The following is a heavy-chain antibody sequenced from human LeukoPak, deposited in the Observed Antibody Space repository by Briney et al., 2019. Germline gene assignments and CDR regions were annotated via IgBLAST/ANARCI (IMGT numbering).Heavy chain of an antibody. CDR2: IYYSGST. V-gene: IGHV4-34*01. CDR1: GGSFNDYY. CDR3: ARHIAAAGTILDY. D-gene: IGHD6-13*01. Sequence: SETLSLTCAVYGGSFNDYYWTWIRQPPGKGLEWIGSIYYSGSTYYNPSLKSRVTISVDTPKNQFSLKLSSVTAADTAVYYCARHIAAAGTILDYWGQGTLVTVSS. J-gene: IGHJ4*02.